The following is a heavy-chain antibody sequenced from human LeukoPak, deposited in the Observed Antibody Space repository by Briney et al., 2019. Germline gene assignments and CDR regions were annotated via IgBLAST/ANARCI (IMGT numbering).Heavy chain of an antibody. Sequence: PGGSLTLSCGLSGHPFSNYVMRWVRQSPGKALEGVSSFSGGGGSTYYADSVKGRFTISTDNSKNTLYLQMNSLRAEDTAVYYCAKGWQVGYWGQGTLVTVSS. CDR1: GHPFSNYV. V-gene: IGHV3-23*01. J-gene: IGHJ4*02. D-gene: IGHD3-10*01. CDR3: AKGWQVGY. CDR2: FSGGGGST.